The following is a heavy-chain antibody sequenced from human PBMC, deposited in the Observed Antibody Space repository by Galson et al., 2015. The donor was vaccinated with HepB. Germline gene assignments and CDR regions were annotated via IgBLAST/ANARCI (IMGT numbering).Heavy chain of an antibody. Sequence: SVKVSCKASGYNFNTYAINWVRQAPGRGLEWMGWISNHNGNANYAQKFQDRFTMTTDTSTTTAYVVVRSLGSDDTAIYYCARGVMPTRGGPTFDLWGQGTLVTVSS. V-gene: IGHV1-18*01. CDR2: ISNHNGNA. D-gene: IGHD5-24*01. CDR1: GYNFNTYA. J-gene: IGHJ4*02. CDR3: ARGVMPTRGGPTFDL.